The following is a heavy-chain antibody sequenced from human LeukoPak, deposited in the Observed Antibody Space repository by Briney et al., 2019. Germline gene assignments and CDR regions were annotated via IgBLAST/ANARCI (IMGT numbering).Heavy chain of an antibody. D-gene: IGHD1-26*01. CDR3: ARDPRIEWELHFDY. J-gene: IGHJ4*02. Sequence: GGSLRLSCAASGFTFSSYGMHWVRQAPGKGLEWVAVIWYDGSNKYYADSVKGRFTISRDNSKNTLYLQMNSLRAEDTAVYYCARDPRIEWELHFDYWGQGTLVTVSS. V-gene: IGHV3-33*01. CDR1: GFTFSSYG. CDR2: IWYDGSNK.